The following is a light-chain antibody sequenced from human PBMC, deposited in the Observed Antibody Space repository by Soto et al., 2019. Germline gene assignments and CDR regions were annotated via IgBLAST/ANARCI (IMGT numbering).Light chain of an antibody. J-gene: IGKJ4*01. CDR1: QGISNY. V-gene: IGKV1-27*01. Sequence: DIQMTQSPSSLSASVGDRVTITCRASQGISNYLAWYQQKPGKVPKLLIYAASTLQSGVASRFSGSGSGTDFTITISSLQPEDVATYYCQKCGIAPFSFGGGTKVERK. CDR3: QKCGIAPFS. CDR2: AAS.